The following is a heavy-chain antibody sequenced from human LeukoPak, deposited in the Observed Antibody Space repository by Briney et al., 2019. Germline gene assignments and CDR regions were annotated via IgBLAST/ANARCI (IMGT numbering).Heavy chain of an antibody. CDR1: GYTFTSYY. D-gene: IGHD6-19*01. V-gene: IGHV1-46*01. CDR3: ARDLKYAGYSSGWYGY. Sequence: ASVKVSCKASGYTFTSYYMHWVRQAPGQGLEWMGIINPSGGSTSYAQKFQGRVTMTRDTSTSTVYMELSSLRSEDTAVYYCARDLKYAGYSSGWYGYWGQGTLVTVSS. CDR2: INPSGGST. J-gene: IGHJ4*02.